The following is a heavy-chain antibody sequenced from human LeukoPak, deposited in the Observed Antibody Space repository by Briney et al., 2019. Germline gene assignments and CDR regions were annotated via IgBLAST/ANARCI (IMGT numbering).Heavy chain of an antibody. CDR1: GFTLSSYW. Sequence: GGSLRLSCAASGFTLSSYWMSWVRQAPGKGLEWVANIKQDGSEINYVDSVKGRFTISRDNSKNTLYLQMNSLRAEDTAVYYCAKPDVLLIARTFYDYWGQGTLVTVSS. J-gene: IGHJ4*02. V-gene: IGHV3-7*03. D-gene: IGHD1-14*01. CDR3: AKPDVLLIARTFYDY. CDR2: IKQDGSEI.